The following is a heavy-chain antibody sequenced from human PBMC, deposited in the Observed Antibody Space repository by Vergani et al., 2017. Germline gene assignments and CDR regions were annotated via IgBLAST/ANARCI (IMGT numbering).Heavy chain of an antibody. V-gene: IGHV4-34*09. CDR3: ARGRTLAAGYYYYYYYMDV. CDR2: INHSGST. D-gene: IGHD6-13*01. Sequence: QVKLQESGPGLLKPSQTLSLTCAVYGGSFSGYYWSWIRQPPGKGLEWIGEINHSGSTNYNPSLKSRVTISVDTSKNQFSLKLSSVTAADTAVYYCARGRTLAAGYYYYYYYMDVWGKGP. CDR1: GGSFSGYY. J-gene: IGHJ6*03.